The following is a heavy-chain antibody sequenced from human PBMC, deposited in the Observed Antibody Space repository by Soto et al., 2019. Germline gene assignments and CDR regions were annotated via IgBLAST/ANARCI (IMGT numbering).Heavy chain of an antibody. V-gene: IGHV3-23*01. CDR3: AKGRQHFDYWCLDY. J-gene: IGHJ4*02. D-gene: IGHD2-8*02. Sequence: GGSLRLSCAASGFTFSSFAMNWVRQAPGKGLEWVSSISGSAGTKNYATSVEGRLTISRDNSKNTLFLQMNSLRAEDTGVYYCAKGRQHFDYWCLDYWGQGTRVTVSS. CDR1: GFTFSSFA. CDR2: ISGSAGTK.